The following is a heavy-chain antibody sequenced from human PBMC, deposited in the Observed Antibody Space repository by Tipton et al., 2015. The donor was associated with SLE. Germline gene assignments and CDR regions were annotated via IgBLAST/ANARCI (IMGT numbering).Heavy chain of an antibody. J-gene: IGHJ3*02. D-gene: IGHD3-22*01. V-gene: IGHV3-53*05. CDR2: IYSDGST. CDR3: ARVDLRDSSGSLAFDI. Sequence: SLRLSCAASGFTVSSNYMNWVRQAPGKGLEWVSVIYSDGSTYYADSVKGRFTISRDNSKNTLYLQMNSLRAEDTAVYYCARVDLRDSSGSLAFDIWGQGTMVTVSS. CDR1: GFTVSSNY.